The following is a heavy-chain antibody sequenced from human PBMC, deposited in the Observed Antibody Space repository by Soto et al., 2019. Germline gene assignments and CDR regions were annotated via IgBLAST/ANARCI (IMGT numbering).Heavy chain of an antibody. V-gene: IGHV4-59*08. CDR2: IYYSGST. CDR3: ARRQYWFDP. CDR1: GGSISGYH. Sequence: PSETLSLSCSISGGSISGYHWNWIRQTPGKGVEWIGYIYYSGSTNYNPSLKSRVTISVDTSKNQFSLKLSSVTAADTAVYYCARRQYWFDPWGQGTLVTVS. J-gene: IGHJ5*02.